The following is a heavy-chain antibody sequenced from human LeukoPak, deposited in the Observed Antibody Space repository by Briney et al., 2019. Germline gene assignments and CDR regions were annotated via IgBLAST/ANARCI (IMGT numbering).Heavy chain of an antibody. D-gene: IGHD1-26*01. CDR1: GYTFTSYG. V-gene: IGHV1-18*01. CDR3: ARLFGELLAYYYYGMDV. Sequence: ASVKVSCKASGYTFTSYGISWVRQAPGQGLEWMGWISAYNGNTNYAQKLQGRVTMTTDTSTSTAYMELRSLRSDDTAVYYCARLFGELLAYYYYGMDVWGQGNTVTVSS. CDR2: ISAYNGNT. J-gene: IGHJ6*02.